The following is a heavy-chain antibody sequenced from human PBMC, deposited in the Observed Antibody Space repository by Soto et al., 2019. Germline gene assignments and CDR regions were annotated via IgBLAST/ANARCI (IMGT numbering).Heavy chain of an antibody. Sequence: SETLSLTCAVSGYSISSSNRWGWIRQPPGKGLEWIGYIYYSGSTYYNPSLKSRVTMSVDTSKNQFSLKLSSVTAVDTAVYYCARKSSGSAFDPWGQGTLVTVSS. V-gene: IGHV4-28*01. CDR2: IYYSGST. CDR3: ARKSSGSAFDP. D-gene: IGHD6-19*01. CDR1: GYSISSSNR. J-gene: IGHJ5*02.